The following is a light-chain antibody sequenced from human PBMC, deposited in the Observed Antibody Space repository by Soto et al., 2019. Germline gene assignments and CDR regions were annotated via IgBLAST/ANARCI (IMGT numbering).Light chain of an antibody. CDR2: DAS. CDR3: QQRSSWPLT. J-gene: IGKJ4*01. CDR1: QSVGSF. V-gene: IGKV3-11*01. Sequence: EIVLTQSPATLSLSPGERATLSCRASQSVGSFLAWYQQKPGQAPRLLIYDASNRATGIPARFSGSGSGTDFTLSISSLESEDFAVYYCQQRSSWPLTFGGGTKV.